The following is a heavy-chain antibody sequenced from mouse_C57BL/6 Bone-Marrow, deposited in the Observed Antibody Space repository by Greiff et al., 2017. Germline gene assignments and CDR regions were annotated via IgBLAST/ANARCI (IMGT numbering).Heavy chain of an antibody. CDR1: GFNIKDDY. J-gene: IGHJ3*01. V-gene: IGHV14-4*01. CDR2: IDPENGDT. D-gene: IGHD1-1*01. CDR3: TVFYYGSMWFAY. Sequence: VQLQQSGAELVRPGASVKLSCTASGFNIKDDYMHWVKQRPEQGLEWIGWIDPENGDTEYASKFQGKATITADPSSNTAYLQLSSLTSEDTAVYYCTVFYYGSMWFAYWGQGTLVTVSA.